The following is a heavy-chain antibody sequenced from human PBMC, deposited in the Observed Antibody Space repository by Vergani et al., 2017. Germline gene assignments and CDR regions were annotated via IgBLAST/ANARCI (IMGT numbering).Heavy chain of an antibody. V-gene: IGHV1-24*01. Sequence: QVQLVQSGAEVKKPGASVKVSCKVSGYTLTELSMHWVRQAPGKGLEWMGLVDPEDGETIYAEKFQGRVTITADTSTDTAYMELSSLRSEDTAVYYCATSYYYGSGSYSFLGMGDAFDIWGQGTMVTVSS. D-gene: IGHD3-10*01. J-gene: IGHJ3*02. CDR3: ATSYYYGSGSYSFLGMGDAFDI. CDR2: VDPEDGET. CDR1: GYTLTELS.